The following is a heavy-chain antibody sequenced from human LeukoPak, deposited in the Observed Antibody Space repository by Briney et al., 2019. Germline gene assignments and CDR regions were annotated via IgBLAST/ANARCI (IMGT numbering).Heavy chain of an antibody. CDR3: ARGVSVSIKAGADAFDI. CDR1: GGSFSGYY. J-gene: IGHJ3*02. Sequence: PSETLSLTCAVYGGSFSGYYWSWIRQPPGKGLEWIGGINHSGSTNYNPSLKSRVTISVDTSKNQFSLKLSSVTAADTAVYYCARGVSVSIKAGADAFDIWGQGTMVTVSS. CDR2: INHSGST. D-gene: IGHD3-16*02. V-gene: IGHV4-34*01.